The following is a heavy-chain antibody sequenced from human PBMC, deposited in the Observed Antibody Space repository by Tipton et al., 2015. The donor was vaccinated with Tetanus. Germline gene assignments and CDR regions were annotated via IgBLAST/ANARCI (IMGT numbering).Heavy chain of an antibody. CDR2: ITGSGHI. CDR1: GFTLTTYS. Sequence: SLRLSCAASGFTLTTYSINWFRQAPGKGLEWVSSITGSGHITYADSVKGRFTISRDNAKNSVYLQMDSLRAEDTAIYSCARAHLTASRMSPWGTWGQGTLVTVSS. CDR3: ARAHLTASRMSPWGT. D-gene: IGHD3-16*01. V-gene: IGHV3-21*01. J-gene: IGHJ5*02.